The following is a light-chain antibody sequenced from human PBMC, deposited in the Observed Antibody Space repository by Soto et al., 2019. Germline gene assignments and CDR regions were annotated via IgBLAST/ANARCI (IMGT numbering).Light chain of an antibody. CDR3: QQYNNWPRT. V-gene: IGKV3-15*01. CDR1: QSVKSN. J-gene: IGKJ1*01. Sequence: VMTQSPATLSVSPGERATLSCRASQSVKSNLAWYQQKPGQAPRLLIYGASTRATGIPARFSGSGSGTEFTLTISSLQSEEFAVYFCQQYNNWPRTFGQGTKVDIK. CDR2: GAS.